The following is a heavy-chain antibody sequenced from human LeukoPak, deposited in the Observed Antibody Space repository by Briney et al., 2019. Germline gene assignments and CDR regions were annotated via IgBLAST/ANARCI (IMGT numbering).Heavy chain of an antibody. CDR1: GGSISNYY. V-gene: IGHV4-59*01. CDR2: IYYSGNT. Sequence: SETLSLTCTVSGGSISNYYWSWIRQPPGKGLEWIGYIYYSGNTNYNPSLKSRVTISVDTSKNQFSLKLSSVAAADTAVYYCVRENYSSGWYGIIDYWGQGTLVTVSS. D-gene: IGHD6-19*01. J-gene: IGHJ4*02. CDR3: VRENYSSGWYGIIDY.